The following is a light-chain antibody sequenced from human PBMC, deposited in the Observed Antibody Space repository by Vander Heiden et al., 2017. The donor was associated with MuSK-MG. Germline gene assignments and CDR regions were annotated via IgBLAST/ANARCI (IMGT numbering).Light chain of an antibody. Sequence: EIQMTQSPSSLSASVGDRVTITCRASQSISSYLNWYQQKPGKAPKLLIYAASSLQSGVPSRFSGSGYGTDFTLTISSLQPEDFAPYYCQQNDSNPPYTFGQGTKLEIK. CDR2: AAS. V-gene: IGKV1-39*01. J-gene: IGKJ2*01. CDR1: QSISSY. CDR3: QQNDSNPPYT.